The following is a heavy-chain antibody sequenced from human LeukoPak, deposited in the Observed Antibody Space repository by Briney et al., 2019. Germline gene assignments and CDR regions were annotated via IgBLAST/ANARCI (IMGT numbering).Heavy chain of an antibody. V-gene: IGHV3-23*01. Sequence: HSGGSLRLSCVASGFDFSSYGLSWVRQSPGKGLEWVSTFSGTCGLTYYADSVKGRFTISRDNSKNALYLQMNSLRDEDTAVYYCAKGDSYYDLLTCFDFWGPGTLVTVSS. D-gene: IGHD3-9*01. CDR2: FSGTCGLT. CDR3: AKGDSYYDLLTCFDF. J-gene: IGHJ4*02. CDR1: GFDFSSYG.